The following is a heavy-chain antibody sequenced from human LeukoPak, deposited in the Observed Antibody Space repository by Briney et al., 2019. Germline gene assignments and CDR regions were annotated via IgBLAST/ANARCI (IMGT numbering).Heavy chain of an antibody. CDR1: GFTFDDYG. Sequence: PGGSLRLSCAASGFTFDDYGMSWVRQAPGKGLEWVSGINWNGGSTGYADSVKGRFTISRDNAKNSLYLQMNSLRAEDTALYYCTTDGVGIEGATFDYWGQGTLVTVSS. D-gene: IGHD1-26*01. CDR3: TTDGVGIEGATFDY. V-gene: IGHV3-20*04. CDR2: INWNGGST. J-gene: IGHJ4*02.